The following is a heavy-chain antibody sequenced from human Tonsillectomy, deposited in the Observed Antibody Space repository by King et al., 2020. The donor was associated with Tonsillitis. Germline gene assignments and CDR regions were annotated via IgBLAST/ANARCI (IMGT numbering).Heavy chain of an antibody. Sequence: VQLVESGGGVAQPGGSLRLSCAASGFTFSNYGMHWVRQAPGKGLEWVAFIRYDGSNKFYADSGKGRFTISRDNSKNTLYLQMNSLRVEDTAVYYCAKEDYSSSWYVDYWGQGTLVTVSS. D-gene: IGHD6-13*01. V-gene: IGHV3-30*02. CDR3: AKEDYSSSWYVDY. CDR1: GFTFSNYG. CDR2: IRYDGSNK. J-gene: IGHJ4*02.